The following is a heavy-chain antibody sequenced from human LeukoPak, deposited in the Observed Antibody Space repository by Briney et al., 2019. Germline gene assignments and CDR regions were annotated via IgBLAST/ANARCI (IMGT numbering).Heavy chain of an antibody. CDR2: TYYRSKWYN. J-gene: IGHJ6*02. CDR3: ARAHSSSWYLYYYYGMDV. V-gene: IGHV6-1*01. Sequence: SQTLSLTCAISGDSVSSNSAAWNWIRQSPSRGLEWLGRTYYRSKWYNDYAVSVKSRITINPDTSKNQFSLQLNSVTPEDTAVCYCARAHSSSWYLYYYYGMDVWGQGTTVTVSS. D-gene: IGHD6-13*01. CDR1: GDSVSSNSAA.